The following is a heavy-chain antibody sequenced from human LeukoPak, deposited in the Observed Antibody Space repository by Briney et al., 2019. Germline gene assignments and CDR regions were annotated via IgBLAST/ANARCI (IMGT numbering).Heavy chain of an antibody. V-gene: IGHV1-2*06. J-gene: IGHJ4*02. D-gene: IGHD3-22*01. CDR1: GYTFTDYY. CDR3: ASTPTPDYYDSSGTFDY. Sequence: ASVKVSCKASGYTFTDYYIHWVRQAPGQGLEWMGRINPDGGGTNDVQKFQGRVTMTRDTSINTVYMELSRLTSDDTAVYYCASTPTPDYYDSSGTFDYWGQGTLVTVSS. CDR2: INPDGGGT.